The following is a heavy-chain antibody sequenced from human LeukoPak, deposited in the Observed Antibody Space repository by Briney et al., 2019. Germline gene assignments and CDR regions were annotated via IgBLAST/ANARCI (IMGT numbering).Heavy chain of an antibody. V-gene: IGHV3-23*01. CDR3: ARRAGAYSHPYDY. CDR1: GFTFSSYG. Sequence: GGSLRLSCAASGFTFSSYGMSWVRQAPGKGPEWVSAISGSGGSTYYADSVKGRFTISRDNSKNTLSLQMNSLRAEDTAVYYCARRAGAYSHPYDYWGQGTLVTVSS. J-gene: IGHJ4*02. CDR2: ISGSGGST. D-gene: IGHD4/OR15-4a*01.